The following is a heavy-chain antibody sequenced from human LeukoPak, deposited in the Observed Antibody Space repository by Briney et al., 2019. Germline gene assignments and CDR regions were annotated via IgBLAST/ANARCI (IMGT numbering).Heavy chain of an antibody. Sequence: PGGSLRLSCAVSGFTFSSFAMSWVRQVPGKGLEWVSAISGSGGSTYYADSVKGRFTISRDNSKNTLYLQMNSLRAEDTAVYYCAKDIRYVVVPAATTDYWGQGTLVTVSS. V-gene: IGHV3-23*01. D-gene: IGHD2-2*01. J-gene: IGHJ4*02. CDR2: ISGSGGST. CDR1: GFTFSSFA. CDR3: AKDIRYVVVPAATTDY.